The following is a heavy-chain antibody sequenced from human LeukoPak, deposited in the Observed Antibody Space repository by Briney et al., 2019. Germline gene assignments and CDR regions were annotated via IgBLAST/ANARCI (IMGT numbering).Heavy chain of an antibody. J-gene: IGHJ4*02. D-gene: IGHD2-2*01. V-gene: IGHV3-21*01. Sequence: KTGGSLRLSCAASGFTFSDYYMNWVRQAPGKGLEWVSSITSDSSHLYYADSVKGRFTISRDNAKNSLSLQMNSLRAEDTGVYYCARDQIPMDYWGQGILVTVSS. CDR1: GFTFSDYY. CDR3: ARDQIPMDY. CDR2: ITSDSSHL.